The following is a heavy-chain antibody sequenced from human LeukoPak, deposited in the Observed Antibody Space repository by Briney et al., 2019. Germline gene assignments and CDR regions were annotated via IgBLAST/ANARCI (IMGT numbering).Heavy chain of an antibody. CDR1: GGSFSGYY. J-gene: IGHJ5*02. D-gene: IGHD2-2*01. V-gene: IGHV4-34*01. Sequence: SETPSLTCAVYGGSFSGYYWSWIRQPPGKGLEWIGEINHSGSTNYNPSLKSRVTISVDTSKNQFSLKLSSVTAADTAVYYCARGLRHCSSTSCYVGRFDPWGQGTLVTVSS. CDR3: ARGLRHCSSTSCYVGRFDP. CDR2: INHSGST.